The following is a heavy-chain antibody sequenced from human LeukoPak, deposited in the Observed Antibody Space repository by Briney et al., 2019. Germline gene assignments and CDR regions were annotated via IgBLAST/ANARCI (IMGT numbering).Heavy chain of an antibody. CDR1: GFTVSSMY. Sequence: GGSLRFSCAAYGFTVSSMYMSRVGPAQGQGLEWVSGIRGSGDITYYADSGKGRFTISRDKSKSTVYLQMNSLRAEETAVYYCTMPYGDYVSWGQGTLVTVSS. D-gene: IGHD4-17*01. CDR3: TMPYGDYVS. CDR2: IRGSGDIT. V-gene: IGHV3-23*01. J-gene: IGHJ5*02.